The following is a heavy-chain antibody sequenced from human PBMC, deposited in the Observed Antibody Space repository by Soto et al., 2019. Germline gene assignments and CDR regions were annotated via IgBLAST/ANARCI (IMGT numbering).Heavy chain of an antibody. CDR1: GFTFNSYG. V-gene: IGHV3-30*18. CDR2: VSYDGSKQ. D-gene: IGHD3-22*01. Sequence: GGSLRLSCAASGFTFNSYGIHWVRQAPGQGLEWVAGVSYDGSKQYYTDSVRGRFTISRDNSRNTLDLQMNSLRAEDTAVYYCAKDTYYHDSSGYYVFDCWGQGTLVTVSS. J-gene: IGHJ4*02. CDR3: AKDTYYHDSSGYYVFDC.